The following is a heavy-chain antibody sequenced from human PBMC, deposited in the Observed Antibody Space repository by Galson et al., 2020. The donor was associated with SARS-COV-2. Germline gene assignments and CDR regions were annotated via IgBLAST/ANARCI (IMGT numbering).Heavy chain of an antibody. CDR3: ARGRRDYYYDCSGCYRGDYYGMDV. V-gene: IGHV3-66*01. CDR2: IYSGGST. CDR1: GFTVSSNY. D-gene: IGHD3-22*01. Sequence: TGGSLRLSCAASGFTVSSNYMSWVRQAPGKGLEWVSVIYSGGSTYYADSVKGRFTISRDNSKNTLYLQMNSLIAEDTAVYYCARGRRDYYYDCSGCYRGDYYGMDVVGQGTTVTVSS. J-gene: IGHJ6*02.